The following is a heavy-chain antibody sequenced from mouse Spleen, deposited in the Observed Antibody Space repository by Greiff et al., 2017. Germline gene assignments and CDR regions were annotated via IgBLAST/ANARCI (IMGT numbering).Heavy chain of an antibody. V-gene: IGHV5-9-4*01. Sequence: EVTLVESGGGLVKPGGSLKLSCAASGFTFSSYAMSWVRQSPEKRLEWVAEISSGGSYTYYPDTVTGRFTISRDNAKNTLYLEMSSLRSEDTAMYYCARDREFAYWGQGTLVTVSA. D-gene: IGHD3-1*01. CDR3: ARDREFAY. J-gene: IGHJ3*01. CDR1: GFTFSSYA. CDR2: ISSGGSYT.